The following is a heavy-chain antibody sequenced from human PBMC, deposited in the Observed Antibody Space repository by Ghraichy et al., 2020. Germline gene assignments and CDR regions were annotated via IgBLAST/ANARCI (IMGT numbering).Heavy chain of an antibody. J-gene: IGHJ4*02. CDR1: GFTFSSYS. D-gene: IGHD2-15*01. CDR3: ARSLGYCSGGSCYSGEYFDY. CDR2: ISSSSSTI. V-gene: IGHV3-48*04. Sequence: GGSLRLSCAASGFTFSSYSMNWVRQAPGKGLEWVSYISSSSSTIYYADSVKGRFTISRDNAKNSLYLQMNSLRAEDTAVYYCARSLGYCSGGSCYSGEYFDYWGPGTLVIVSS.